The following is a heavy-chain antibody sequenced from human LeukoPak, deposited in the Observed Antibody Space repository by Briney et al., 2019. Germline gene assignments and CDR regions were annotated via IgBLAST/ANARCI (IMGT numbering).Heavy chain of an antibody. V-gene: IGHV4-34*01. CDR2: INHSGST. J-gene: IGHJ4*02. CDR3: ASGQDYGDYTPFDY. Sequence: SETLSLTCAVYGGSFSGYYWSWIRQPPGKGLEWIGEINHSGSTNYNPSLKSRVTISVDTSKNQFSLKLSSMTAADTAVYYCASGQDYGDYTPFDYWGQGTLVTVSS. CDR1: GGSFSGYY. D-gene: IGHD4-17*01.